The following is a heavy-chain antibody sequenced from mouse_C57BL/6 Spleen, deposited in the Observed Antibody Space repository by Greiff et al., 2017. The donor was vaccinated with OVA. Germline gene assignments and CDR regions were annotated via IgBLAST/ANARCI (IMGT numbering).Heavy chain of an antibody. CDR1: GFTFSDYG. J-gene: IGHJ4*01. Sequence: EVKVVESGGGLVKPGGSLKLSCAASGFTFSDYGMHWVRQAPEKGLEWVAYISSGSSTIYYADTVKGRFTISRDNAKNTLFLQMTSLRSEDTAMYYCARRKTSYYAMDYWGQGTSVTVSS. V-gene: IGHV5-17*01. CDR2: ISSGSSTI. CDR3: ARRKTSYYAMDY.